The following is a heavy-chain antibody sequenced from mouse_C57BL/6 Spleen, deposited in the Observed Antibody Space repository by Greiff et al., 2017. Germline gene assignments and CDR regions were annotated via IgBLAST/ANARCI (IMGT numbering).Heavy chain of an antibody. CDR1: GYTFTDYN. D-gene: IGHD1-1*01. J-gene: IGHJ2*01. Sequence: VQLQQSGPELVKPGASVKMSCKASGYTFTDYNMHWVKQSHGKSLEWIGYINPNNGGTSYNQKFKGKATLTVNKSSSTAYMELRSLTSEDSAVYYCARPHYYGSSLDYWGQGTTLTVSS. CDR2: INPNNGGT. V-gene: IGHV1-22*01. CDR3: ARPHYYGSSLDY.